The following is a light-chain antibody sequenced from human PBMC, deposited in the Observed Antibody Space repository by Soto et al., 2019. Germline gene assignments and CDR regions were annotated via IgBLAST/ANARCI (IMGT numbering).Light chain of an antibody. V-gene: IGKV1-5*03. CDR2: KAS. Sequence: DIQMTQSPPTLSASVGDRVTITCRASQPISSWLAWYHQKPGKAPKLLIYKASSLESGVPSRFSGSGSGTEFTLTISSLEPEDFAVYYCQQHTNWPPTITFGQGTRLEI. J-gene: IGKJ5*01. CDR3: QQHTNWPPTIT. CDR1: QPISSW.